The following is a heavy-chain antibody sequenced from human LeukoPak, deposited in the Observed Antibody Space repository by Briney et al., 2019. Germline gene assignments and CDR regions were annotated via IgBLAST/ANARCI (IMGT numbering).Heavy chain of an antibody. CDR2: ISYDETNK. J-gene: IGHJ6*02. CDR3: AKGGDYYYYGMDV. V-gene: IGHV3-30*18. CDR1: GFTFSNYA. D-gene: IGHD3-10*01. Sequence: GGSLRLSCAASGFTFSNYAMHWVRQAPGKGLEWVAVISYDETNKYYADSVKGRFTISRDNSKNTLYLQMNSLRAEDTAVYYCAKGGDYYYYGMDVWGQGTTVTVSS.